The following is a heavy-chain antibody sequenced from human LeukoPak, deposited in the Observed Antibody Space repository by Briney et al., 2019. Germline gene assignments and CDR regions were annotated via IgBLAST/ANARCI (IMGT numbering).Heavy chain of an antibody. CDR3: AKPSSEVPHNGWFDP. Sequence: GGSLRLSCAASGFTFSSYWMSWVRQAPGKGLEWVSAISGSGGSTYYADSVKGRFTISRDNSKNTLYLQMNSLRAEDTAVYYCAKPSSEVPHNGWFDPWGQGTLVTVSS. J-gene: IGHJ5*02. V-gene: IGHV3-23*01. CDR1: GFTFSSYW. CDR2: ISGSGGST. D-gene: IGHD6-25*01.